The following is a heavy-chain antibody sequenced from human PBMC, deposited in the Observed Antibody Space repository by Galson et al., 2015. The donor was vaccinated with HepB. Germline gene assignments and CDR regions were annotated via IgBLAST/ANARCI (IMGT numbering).Heavy chain of an antibody. J-gene: IGHJ6*02. Sequence: SLRLSCAASGFTFDDYAMHWVRQAPGKGLEWVSGISWNSGSIGYADSVKGRFTISRDNAKNSLYLQMNSLRAEDTALYYCAKDKRDCSGGSCRRYYYGMDVWGQGTTVTVSS. CDR3: AKDKRDCSGGSCRRYYYGMDV. CDR2: ISWNSGSI. V-gene: IGHV3-9*01. CDR1: GFTFDDYA. D-gene: IGHD2-15*01.